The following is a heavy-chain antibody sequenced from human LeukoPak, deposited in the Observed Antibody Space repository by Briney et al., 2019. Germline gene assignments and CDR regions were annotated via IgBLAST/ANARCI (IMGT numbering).Heavy chain of an antibody. J-gene: IGHJ4*02. CDR1: GYSFSNYW. Sequence: GESLKISCKGSGYSFSNYWIGWVRQMPGKGPEGMGIIYPGDSDTRYSPSFQGQVTISVDESINTAYLQWSSLEASDTAMYYCARQYGRPFDYWGQGTLVTVSS. CDR2: IYPGDSDT. V-gene: IGHV5-51*01. D-gene: IGHD4-17*01. CDR3: ARQYGRPFDY.